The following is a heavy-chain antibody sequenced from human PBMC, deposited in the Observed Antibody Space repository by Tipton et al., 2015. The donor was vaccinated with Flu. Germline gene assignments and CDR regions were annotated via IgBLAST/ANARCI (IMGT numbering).Heavy chain of an antibody. V-gene: IGHV3-21*01. CDR3: ARDHGPGGRIAFYQLYDY. D-gene: IGHD2-2*01. CDR1: GFTFSSYS. J-gene: IGHJ4*02. Sequence: GSLRLSCAASGFTFSSYSMNWVRQAPGKGLEWVSSISSSSSYIYYADSVKGRFTISRDNAKNSLYLQMNSLRAEDTAVYYCARDHGPGGRIAFYQLYDYWGQGTLVTVSS. CDR2: ISSSSSYI.